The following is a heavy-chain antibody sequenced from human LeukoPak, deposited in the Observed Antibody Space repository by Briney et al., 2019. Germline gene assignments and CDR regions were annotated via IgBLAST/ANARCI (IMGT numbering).Heavy chain of an antibody. CDR2: INHSGST. V-gene: IGHV4-34*01. CDR1: GGSFSVYY. D-gene: IGHD2-15*01. Sequence: SETLSLTCAAYGGSFSVYYWSWIRQPPGKGLEWIGEINHSGSTNYNPSLKSRVTISVDTSKNQFSLKLSSVTAADTAVYYCARGRYCSGGSCYSLYAFDIWGQGTMVTVSS. J-gene: IGHJ3*02. CDR3: ARGRYCSGGSCYSLYAFDI.